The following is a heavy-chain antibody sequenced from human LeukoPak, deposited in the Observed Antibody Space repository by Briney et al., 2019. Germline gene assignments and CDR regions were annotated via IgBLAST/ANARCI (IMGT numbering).Heavy chain of an antibody. Sequence: SETLSLTCTVSDGSITSYYWSWIRQPPGRGLGWIAYMYYSGSTNYNPSLKSRVTISVDMSKNQFSLKLSSVTAADTAVYYCARVGGYDHIGWFDYWGQGTLVTVSS. CDR3: ARVGGYDHIGWFDY. V-gene: IGHV4-59*01. D-gene: IGHD5-12*01. J-gene: IGHJ4*02. CDR1: DGSITSYY. CDR2: MYYSGST.